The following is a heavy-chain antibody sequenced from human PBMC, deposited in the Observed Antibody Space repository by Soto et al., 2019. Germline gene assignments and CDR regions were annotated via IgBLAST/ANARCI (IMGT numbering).Heavy chain of an antibody. V-gene: IGHV4-31*03. CDR1: GGSISSGGYY. J-gene: IGHJ4*02. CDR2: IYYSGST. Sequence: QVQLQESGPGLVKPSQTLSLTCTVSGGSISSGGYYWSWIRQHPGKGLEWIGYIYYSGSTYYNPSLKSGVPKSVDTSKNPSSLKLSAVTAADPAVYYCARVPDCWGQGPLVPVSS. CDR3: ARVPDC.